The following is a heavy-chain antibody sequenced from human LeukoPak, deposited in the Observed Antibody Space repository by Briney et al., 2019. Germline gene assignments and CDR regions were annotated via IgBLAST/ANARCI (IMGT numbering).Heavy chain of an antibody. J-gene: IGHJ6*03. D-gene: IGHD6-19*01. CDR1: AYTFTSYG. CDR3: ASAVAGIAYYYYYYMDV. V-gene: IGHV1-69*06. CDR2: IIPIFGTA. Sequence: SVKVSCKASAYTFTSYGVSWVRQAPGQGLEWMGGIIPIFGTANYAQKFQGRVTITADKSTSTAYMELSSLRSEDTAVYYCASAVAGIAYYYYYYMDVWGKGTTVTVSS.